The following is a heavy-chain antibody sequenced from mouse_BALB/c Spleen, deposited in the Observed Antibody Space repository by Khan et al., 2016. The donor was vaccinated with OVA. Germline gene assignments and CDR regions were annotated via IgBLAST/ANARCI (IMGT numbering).Heavy chain of an antibody. V-gene: IGHV9-4*02. D-gene: IGHD2-14*01. CDR2: INTHSGVP. CDR1: GYTFTNAG. J-gene: IGHJ4*01. CDR3: ARVGAAYYRNDVCAMDY. Sequence: QIQLVQSGPELKKPGETVRISCKASGYTFTNAGMQWVQKMPGKGLKWIGWINTHSGVPKYAEDFKGRFAFSLETSASTVYLQITNLKNEHTPTYFWARVGAAYYRNDVCAMDYWGQGTSVTVSS.